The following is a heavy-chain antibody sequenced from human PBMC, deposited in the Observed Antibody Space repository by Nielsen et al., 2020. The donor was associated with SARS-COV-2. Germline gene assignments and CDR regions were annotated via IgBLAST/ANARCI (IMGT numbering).Heavy chain of an antibody. CDR2: VGTAGDT. CDR1: QFTVSSND. V-gene: IGHV3-13*01. D-gene: IGHD1-26*01. J-gene: IGHJ4*02. Sequence: GGSLRLSCAGSQFTVSSNDMHWVRQATGKGLEWVSAVGTAGDTYYLASVKGRFTISRDIASNSVFLQMNSLRAEDTALYYCVKLAWEVIREYYFDYWGQGTLVTVSS. CDR3: VKLAWEVIREYYFDY.